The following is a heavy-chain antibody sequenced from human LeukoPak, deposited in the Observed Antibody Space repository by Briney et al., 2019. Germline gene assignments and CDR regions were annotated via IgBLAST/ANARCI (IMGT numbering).Heavy chain of an antibody. J-gene: IGHJ4*02. D-gene: IGHD4-17*01. V-gene: IGHV3-7*01. CDR1: GFTFSAFW. CDR3: ARLFGGVTTFDY. Sequence: GGSLRLSCADSGFTFSAFWMSWVRQGPGKGLEWVAGIKPDGGDSHHVDSVMGRFTISRDNAKNLLYLQMNSLSAEDTAVYYCARLFGGVTTFDYWGQGALVTVSS. CDR2: IKPDGGDS.